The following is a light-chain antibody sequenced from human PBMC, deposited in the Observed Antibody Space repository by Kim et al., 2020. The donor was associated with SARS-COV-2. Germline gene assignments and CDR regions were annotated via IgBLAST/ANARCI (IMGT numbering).Light chain of an antibody. CDR2: SNK. CDR1: SANIGSHT. Sequence: GPRVTISCSGSSANIGSHTVNWYQQLPGTAPKLLIYSNKQRPSGVPDRFSGSKSGTSASLAISGLQSEDEADYYCAAWDDSLNGYVFGTGTKVTVL. CDR3: AAWDDSLNGYV. J-gene: IGLJ1*01. V-gene: IGLV1-44*01.